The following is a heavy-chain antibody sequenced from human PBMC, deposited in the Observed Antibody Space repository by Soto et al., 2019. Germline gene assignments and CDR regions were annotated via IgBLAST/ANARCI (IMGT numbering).Heavy chain of an antibody. V-gene: IGHV1-18*01. CDR3: ARDTGRAESNWFDP. CDR1: GYTFTSYG. Sequence: ASVKVSCKASGYTFTSYGISWVRQAPGQGLEWMGWISAYNGNTNYAQKLQGRVTMTTDTSTSTAYMELRSLRSDDTAVYYCARDTGRAESNWFDPWGQGTLVTVSS. D-gene: IGHD1-26*01. J-gene: IGHJ5*02. CDR2: ISAYNGNT.